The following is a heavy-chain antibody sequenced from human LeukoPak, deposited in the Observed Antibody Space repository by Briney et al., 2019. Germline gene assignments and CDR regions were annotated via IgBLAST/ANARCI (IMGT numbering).Heavy chain of an antibody. V-gene: IGHV4-59*08. CDR2: IYYSGST. J-gene: IGHJ1*01. CDR1: GGSISSYY. D-gene: IGHD6-13*01. CDR3: ARHEAAAAGVEYFQH. Sequence: SETLSLTCTVSGGSISSYYWSWIRQPPGKGLEWIGYIYYSGSTNYNPSLKSRVTISVDTSKNQFSLKLSSVTAADTAVYYCARHEAAAAGVEYFQHWGQGTLVTVSS.